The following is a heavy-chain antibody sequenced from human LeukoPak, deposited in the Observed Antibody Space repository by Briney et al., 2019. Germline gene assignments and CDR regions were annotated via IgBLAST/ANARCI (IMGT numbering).Heavy chain of an antibody. D-gene: IGHD1-26*01. J-gene: IGHJ4*02. Sequence: GGSLRLSCVASGFTFTNHSMDWVRQAPGKGLEWVGRIRNKANSYTTLYAASVKGRFTISRDESKNSLYLQMNSLKTEDTAVYYCTRSWELRGQGTLVTVSS. CDR1: GFTFTNHS. V-gene: IGHV3-72*01. CDR3: TRSWEL. CDR2: IRNKANSYTT.